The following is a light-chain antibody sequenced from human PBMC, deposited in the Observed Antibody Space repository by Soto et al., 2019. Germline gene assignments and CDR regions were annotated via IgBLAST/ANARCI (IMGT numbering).Light chain of an antibody. CDR1: SSDVGGYTY. CDR2: EVN. J-gene: IGLJ1*01. CDR3: SSYTRSSTLYV. V-gene: IGLV2-14*01. Sequence: QSVLTQPASVSGSSRQSITLPCTGASSDVGGYTYVSWYQQHQGKAPKLMIYEVNNRPSGVSNRFSGSKSGNTASLTISGLQAEDEADYYCSSYTRSSTLYVFGTGTKVTVL.